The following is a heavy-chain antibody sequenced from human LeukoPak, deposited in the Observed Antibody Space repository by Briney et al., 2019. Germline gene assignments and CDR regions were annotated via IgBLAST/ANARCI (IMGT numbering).Heavy chain of an antibody. CDR2: IIPIFGTA. V-gene: IGHV1-69*05. J-gene: IGHJ4*02. Sequence: SVKVSCKASGGTFSSYAISGVRQAPGQGLDWMGRIIPIFGTANYAQKFQGRVTITTDESTSTAYMELSSLRSEDTAGYYCARGLWLVLSFDYWGQGTLVTVSS. CDR3: ARGLWLVLSFDY. CDR1: GGTFSSYA. D-gene: IGHD6-19*01.